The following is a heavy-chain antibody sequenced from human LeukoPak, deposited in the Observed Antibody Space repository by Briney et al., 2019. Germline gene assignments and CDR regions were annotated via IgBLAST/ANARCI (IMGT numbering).Heavy chain of an antibody. V-gene: IGHV3-30*04. CDR3: ARDQVAGWPFYFEN. J-gene: IGHJ4*02. Sequence: PGGSLRLSCAASGFTFSNFAMHWVRQAPGKGLEWVAVISYDGSNNYYADSVKGRFTISRDNSKNTLYLEMNSLRAEDTAVYYCARDQVAGWPFYFENWDQGTLVTVSS. CDR2: ISYDGSNN. D-gene: IGHD6-19*01. CDR1: GFTFSNFA.